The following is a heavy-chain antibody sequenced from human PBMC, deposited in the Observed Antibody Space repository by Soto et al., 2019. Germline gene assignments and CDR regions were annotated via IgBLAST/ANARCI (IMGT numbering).Heavy chain of an antibody. J-gene: IGHJ4*02. CDR1: GFKFDYYW. V-gene: IGHV3-74*01. D-gene: IGHD2-21*02. CDR2: LQTDGSHP. CDR3: SRGCDPDY. Sequence: EVQLVESGGGLVQPGGSLRLSCVASGFKFDYYWMHWVRQAPGGGLMWISRLQTDGSHPAYADSVKGRVTISRDNAKNTLYLQMNNLRVDDTAVYYCSRGCDPDYWGQGTMVTVSS.